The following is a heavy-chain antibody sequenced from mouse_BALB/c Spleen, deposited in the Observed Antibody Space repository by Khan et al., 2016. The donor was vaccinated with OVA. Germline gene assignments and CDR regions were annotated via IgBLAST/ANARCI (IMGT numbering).Heavy chain of an antibody. Sequence: QIQLVQSGPELKKPGETVKISCKASGYTFTKNGMNWVKQAPGKGLKWMGWITTNTGEPKYAAEFKGRFAFSLETSASTAYLQINNLKNEDTGTYFCARSRWLLPAMDYWGQGTSVTVSS. J-gene: IGHJ4*01. D-gene: IGHD2-3*01. V-gene: IGHV9-3*02. CDR3: ARSRWLLPAMDY. CDR1: GYTFTKNG. CDR2: ITTNTGEP.